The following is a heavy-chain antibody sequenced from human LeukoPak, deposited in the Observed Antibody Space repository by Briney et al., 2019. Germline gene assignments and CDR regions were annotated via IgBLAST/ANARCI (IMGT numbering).Heavy chain of an antibody. D-gene: IGHD1-26*01. Sequence: GGSLRLSCAASGFTFSGSALHWVRQASGKGLEWVGRIRSTANGYATAYAASVKGRFTISRDNSKNTLYLQMNSLRAEDTAVYYCAREEYSGSYYGVIDYWGQGTLVTVSS. J-gene: IGHJ4*02. V-gene: IGHV3-73*01. CDR3: AREEYSGSYYGVIDY. CDR2: IRSTANGYAT. CDR1: GFTFSGSA.